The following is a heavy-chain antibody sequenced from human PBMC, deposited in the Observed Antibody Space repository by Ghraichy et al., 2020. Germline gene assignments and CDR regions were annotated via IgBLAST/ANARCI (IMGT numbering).Heavy chain of an antibody. CDR1: GYSLTTYW. Sequence: GESLNISCKGSGYSLTTYWIGWVRQMPGKGLEWMGVIFPGDSDTRYNPSFQGQVTISADKSISTAYLQWSGLRASDTATYYCAILSTPISGMDVWGQGTTITISS. V-gene: IGHV5-51*01. CDR2: IFPGDSDT. D-gene: IGHD3-10*01. CDR3: AILSTPISGMDV. J-gene: IGHJ6*02.